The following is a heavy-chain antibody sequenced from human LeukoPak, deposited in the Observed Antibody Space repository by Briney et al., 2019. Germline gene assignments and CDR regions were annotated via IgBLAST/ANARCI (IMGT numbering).Heavy chain of an antibody. CDR1: GGSINNYY. CDR3: ARQTAKNVDTARFDY. J-gene: IGHJ4*02. Sequence: SETLSLTCTITGGSINNYYWSWIRQPPGKGLEWIGYIYYSGSTNYNPSLNSRVNISLDTSKNQFSLRLSSVTAADTAVYYCARQTAKNVDTARFDYWGQGTLVTVSS. D-gene: IGHD5-18*01. CDR2: IYYSGST. V-gene: IGHV4-59*08.